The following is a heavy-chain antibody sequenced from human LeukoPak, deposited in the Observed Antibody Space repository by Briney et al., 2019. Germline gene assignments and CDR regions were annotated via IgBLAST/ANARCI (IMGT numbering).Heavy chain of an antibody. CDR2: ISSSSSYI. J-gene: IGHJ6*03. Sequence: GGSLRLSCAASGFTFSSYSMNWVRQAPGKGLEWVSSISSSSSYIYYADSVKGRFTISRDNAKNSLYLQMNSLRAEDTALYYCARGPNSNYYYYMDVWGKGTTVTVSS. CDR3: ARGPNSNYYYYMDV. V-gene: IGHV3-21*04. CDR1: GFTFSSYS.